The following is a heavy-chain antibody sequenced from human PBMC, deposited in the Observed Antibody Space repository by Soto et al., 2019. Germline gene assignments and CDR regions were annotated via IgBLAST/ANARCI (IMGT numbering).Heavy chain of an antibody. CDR3: VRAGGGWSFDS. J-gene: IGHJ4*02. D-gene: IGHD6-19*01. Sequence: PSETLSLTCTVSGGSINNYYWSWIRQPPGKGLEWIGYIYYSGNTDYNPSLKSRLTISVDTSKNQFSLNLSSVTTADTAVYYCVRAGGGWSFDSWGQGILVTVSS. CDR1: GGSINNYY. CDR2: IYYSGNT. V-gene: IGHV4-59*01.